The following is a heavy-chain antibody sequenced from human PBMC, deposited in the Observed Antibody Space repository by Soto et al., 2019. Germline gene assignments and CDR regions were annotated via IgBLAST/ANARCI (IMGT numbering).Heavy chain of an antibody. CDR2: ISAYNGNT. Sequence: ASVKVSCKASGYTFTSYGISWVRQAPGQGLEWMGWISAYNGNTNYAQKLQGRVTMTTDTSTSTAYMELRSLRSDDTAVYYCARVKRFMGHHYGMDVSAQGTTVTVS. CDR3: ARVKRFMGHHYGMDV. CDR1: GYTFTSYG. D-gene: IGHD3-10*01. J-gene: IGHJ6*02. V-gene: IGHV1-18*01.